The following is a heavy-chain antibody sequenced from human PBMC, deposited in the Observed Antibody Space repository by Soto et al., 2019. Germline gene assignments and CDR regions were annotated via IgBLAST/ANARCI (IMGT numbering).Heavy chain of an antibody. Sequence: HLVESGGGLVKPGGSLRLSCAASGFTFNNAWMSWVRQAPGKGLEWVGRIKGEADGGTTDYAAPVKGRITISRDHSKDTLYLQTSSLKTEDTAVYYCTAGLSNGYYNFDYWGQGTPVTFSS. CDR3: TAGLSNGYYNFDY. CDR2: IKGEADGGTT. J-gene: IGHJ4*02. CDR1: GFTFNNAW. D-gene: IGHD3-22*01. V-gene: IGHV3-15*01.